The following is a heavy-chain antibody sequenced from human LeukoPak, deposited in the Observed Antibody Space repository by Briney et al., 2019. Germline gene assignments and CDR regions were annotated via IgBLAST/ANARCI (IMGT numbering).Heavy chain of an antibody. CDR2: IYYSGST. CDR3: AKAPSSSWPDDAFDI. CDR1: GGSISSYY. V-gene: IGHV4-59*01. D-gene: IGHD6-13*01. Sequence: SETLSLTCAVYGGSISSYYWSWIRQPPGKGLEWIGYIYYSGSTNYNPSLKSRVTISVDTSKNQFSLKLSSVTAADTAVYYCAKAPSSSWPDDAFDIWGQGTMVTVSS. J-gene: IGHJ3*02.